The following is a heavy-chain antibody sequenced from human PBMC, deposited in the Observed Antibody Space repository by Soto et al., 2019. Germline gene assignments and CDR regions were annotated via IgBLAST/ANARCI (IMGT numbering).Heavy chain of an antibody. D-gene: IGHD3-10*01. J-gene: IGHJ6*04. CDR1: GYTFTSYG. Sequence: QVQLVQSGAEVKKPGASVKVSCKAAGYTFTSYGISWVRQAPGQGLEWMGWISAYNGNTNYAQKLQGRVTMTTDTSPSTAYMELRSLRSDDTAVYYCARAVGITMVRGVISMGMDVWGEGTTVTVSS. CDR2: ISAYNGNT. CDR3: ARAVGITMVRGVISMGMDV. V-gene: IGHV1-18*01.